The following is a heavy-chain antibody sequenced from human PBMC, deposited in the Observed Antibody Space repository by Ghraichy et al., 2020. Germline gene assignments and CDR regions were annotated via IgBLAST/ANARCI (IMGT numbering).Heavy chain of an antibody. CDR3: ARYYYDSSGLYYYYYYMDV. J-gene: IGHJ6*03. D-gene: IGHD3-22*01. CDR1: GYSFTSYW. CDR2: IDPSDTYT. V-gene: IGHV5-10-1*01. Sequence: GESLNISCKGSGYSFTSYWISWVRQMPGKGLEWMGRIDPSDTYTNYSPSFQGHVTISADKSISTAYLQWSSLKASDTAMYYCARYYYDSSGLYYYYYYMDVWGKGTTVTVSS.